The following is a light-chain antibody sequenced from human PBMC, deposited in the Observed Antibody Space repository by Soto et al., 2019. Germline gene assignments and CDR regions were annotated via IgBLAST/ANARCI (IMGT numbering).Light chain of an antibody. Sequence: AIQLTQSPSSLSASVGDRLTITCRASQGISSALAWYQQKPGKAPKLLIYDASSLESGVPSRFSGSGSGTDFTLTISSLQHEDFATYYCQQFNSYPRTFGQGTKLEIK. V-gene: IGKV1-13*02. CDR3: QQFNSYPRT. CDR2: DAS. CDR1: QGISSA. J-gene: IGKJ2*01.